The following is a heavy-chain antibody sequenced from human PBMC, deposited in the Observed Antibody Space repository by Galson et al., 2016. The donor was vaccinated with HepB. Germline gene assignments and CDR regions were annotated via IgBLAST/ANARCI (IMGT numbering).Heavy chain of an antibody. CDR1: GVTFSTSA. D-gene: IGHD6-13*01. CDR2: IVAGNGDT. J-gene: IGHJ4*02. CDR3: AARGNSWPYY. V-gene: IGHV1-58*01. Sequence: SVKVSCKASGVTFSTSAVQWVRQARGQHLEWIGWIVAGNGDTKYAQKSQERVTITRDMSTRTAYMELSSLTSEDTAVYYCAARGNSWPYYWGQGTLDTVSS.